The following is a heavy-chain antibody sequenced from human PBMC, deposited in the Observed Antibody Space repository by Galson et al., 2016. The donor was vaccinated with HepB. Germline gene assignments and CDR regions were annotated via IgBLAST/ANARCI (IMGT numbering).Heavy chain of an antibody. CDR1: GFTFSSYS. J-gene: IGHJ4*02. CDR2: IGDTGSRI. D-gene: IGHD2-2*01. V-gene: IGHV3-48*02. Sequence: SLRLSCAASGFTFSSYSMNWVRQAPGKGLEWVSYIGDTGSRIYYADSAKGRFTISRDNAKNSVYPQMNSLRDDDTAVYYCARDVSPYASPPDYWGQGTLVTVSS. CDR3: ARDVSPYASPPDY.